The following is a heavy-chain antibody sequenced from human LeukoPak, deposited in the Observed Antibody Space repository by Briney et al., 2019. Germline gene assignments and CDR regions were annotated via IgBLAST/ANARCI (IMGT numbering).Heavy chain of an antibody. CDR2: ISGSGGST. V-gene: IGHV3-23*01. J-gene: IGHJ1*01. CDR3: AKSIVVASTGNVYFQH. D-gene: IGHD6-19*01. Sequence: GGSLRLSCAASGFTFSSYAMSWVRQAPGKGLEWVSCISGSGGSTYYVDSVKGRFTLSRDNSKNTQYLQMNSLRAEDTAVYYCAKSIVVASTGNVYFQHWGQGTLVTVSS. CDR1: GFTFSSYA.